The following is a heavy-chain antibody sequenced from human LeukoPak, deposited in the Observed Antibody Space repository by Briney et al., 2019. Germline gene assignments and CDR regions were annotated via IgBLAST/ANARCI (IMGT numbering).Heavy chain of an antibody. V-gene: IGHV4-30-4*08. J-gene: IGHJ5*02. Sequence: NSSQTLSLTCTVSGGSISSGDYYWSWIRQPPGKGLEWIGYIYYSGSTYYNPSLKSRVTISVDTSKNQFSLKLSSVTAADTAVYYCARGAIRWENWFDPWGQGTLVTVSS. CDR1: GGSISSGDYY. D-gene: IGHD1-26*01. CDR2: IYYSGST. CDR3: ARGAIRWENWFDP.